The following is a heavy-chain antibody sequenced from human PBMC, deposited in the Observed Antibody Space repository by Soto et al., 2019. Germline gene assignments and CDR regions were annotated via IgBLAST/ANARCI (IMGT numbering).Heavy chain of an antibody. D-gene: IGHD2-2*01. J-gene: IGHJ4*02. CDR1: GYTFTSYA. CDR3: ARIYCSSTSCYGAYFDY. V-gene: IGHV1-3*01. CDR2: INAGNGNT. Sequence: QVQLVQSGAEVKKPGASVKVSCKASGYTFTSYAMHWVRQAPGQRLEWMGWINAGNGNTKYSQKFQGRVTITRDTSASTAYMELSSLRSEDTAVYYCARIYCSSTSCYGAYFDYWGQGTLVTVSS.